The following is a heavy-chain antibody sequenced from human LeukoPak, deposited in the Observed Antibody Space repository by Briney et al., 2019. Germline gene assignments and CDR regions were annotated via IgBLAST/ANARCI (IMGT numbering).Heavy chain of an antibody. CDR1: GFTFSSYW. V-gene: IGHV3-7*03. CDR3: ARGGGLDV. CDR2: INHNGNVN. Sequence: VGSLRLSCAASGFTFSSYWMNWARQAPGKGLEWVASINHNGNVNYYVDSVKGRFTISRDNAKNSLYLQMSNLRAEDTAVYFCARGGGLDVWGQGATVTVSS. D-gene: IGHD3-16*01. J-gene: IGHJ6*02.